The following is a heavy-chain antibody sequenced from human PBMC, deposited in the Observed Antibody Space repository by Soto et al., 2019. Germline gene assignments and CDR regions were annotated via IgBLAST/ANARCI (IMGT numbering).Heavy chain of an antibody. CDR2: MNPNSGNT. J-gene: IGHJ6*03. CDR1: GGTFSSYT. Sequence: ASVKVSCKASGGTFSSYTISWVRQATGQGLERMGWMNPNSGNTGYAQKFQGRVTMTRNTSISTAYMELSSLRSEDTAVYYCARGSDIVATIRYYYYYMDVWGKGTTVTVSS. V-gene: IGHV1-8*02. CDR3: ARGSDIVATIRYYYYYMDV. D-gene: IGHD5-12*01.